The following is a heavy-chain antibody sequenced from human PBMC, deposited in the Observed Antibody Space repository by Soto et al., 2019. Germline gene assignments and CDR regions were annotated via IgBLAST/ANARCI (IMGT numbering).Heavy chain of an antibody. CDR2: IYYSGST. V-gene: IGHV4-39*01. CDR3: ASHIVGAPYYFDY. Sequence: TSETLSLTCTVSGGSISSSSYYWGWIRQPPGKGLEWIGSIYYSGSTYYNPSLKSRVTISVDTSKNQFSLKLSSVTAADTAVYYCASHIVGAPYYFDYWGQGTLVTVSS. J-gene: IGHJ4*02. CDR1: GGSISSSSYY. D-gene: IGHD1-26*01.